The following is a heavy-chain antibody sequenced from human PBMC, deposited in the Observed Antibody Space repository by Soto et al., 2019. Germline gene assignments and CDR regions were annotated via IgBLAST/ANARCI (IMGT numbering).Heavy chain of an antibody. D-gene: IGHD6-19*01. J-gene: IGHJ5*02. V-gene: IGHV3-30*18. CDR3: AKDLGYSSGWGFDP. Sequence: VGSLRLSCAASGFTFSSYGMHWVRQAPGKGLEWVAVISYDGSNKYYADSVKGRFTISRDNSRNTLYLQINSLRAEDTAVYYCAKDLGYSSGWGFDPWGQGTLVTVSS. CDR1: GFTFSSYG. CDR2: ISYDGSNK.